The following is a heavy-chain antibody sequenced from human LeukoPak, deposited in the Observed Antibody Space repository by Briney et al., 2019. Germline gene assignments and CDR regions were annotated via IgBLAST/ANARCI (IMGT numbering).Heavy chain of an antibody. CDR2: IYSGATT. V-gene: IGHV3-66*01. Sequence: GGSLRLSCAASGFTVSNNYMAWVRQAPGKGLEWVSLIYSGATTNYADSVKGRFTISRDNSKNTLYLQMNSLKAEDTAVYYCARILSDSSGWYHFDYWGQGALVTVSS. CDR3: ARILSDSSGWYHFDY. J-gene: IGHJ4*02. CDR1: GFTVSNNY. D-gene: IGHD6-19*01.